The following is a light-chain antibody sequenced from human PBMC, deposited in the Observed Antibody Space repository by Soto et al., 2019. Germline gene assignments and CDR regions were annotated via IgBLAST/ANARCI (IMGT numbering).Light chain of an antibody. CDR3: QQYGSSQET. CDR1: QSVSSY. J-gene: IGKJ1*01. CDR2: DAS. V-gene: IGKV3-20*01. Sequence: EIVLTQSPATLSLSPGERATLSCRASQSVSSYLAWYQHKPGQAPRLLIYDASSRATGIPDRFSGSGSGTDFTLTISRLEPEDFAVYYCQQYGSSQETFGQGTKVDIK.